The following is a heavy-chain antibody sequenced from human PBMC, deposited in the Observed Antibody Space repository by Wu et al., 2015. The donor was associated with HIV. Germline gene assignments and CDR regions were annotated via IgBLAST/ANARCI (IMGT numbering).Heavy chain of an antibody. CDR3: AGGGRRTSMDPFDY. J-gene: IGHJ4*02. V-gene: IGHV1-69*13. CDR2: LIPMYGTA. D-gene: IGHD5-18*01. CDR1: GGTFSSYA. Sequence: QVHLLQSGAEAKKPGSSVRVSCKVSGGTFSSYALSWVRQAPGQGLEWMGRLIPMYGTANYAQKFQGRVTITADESTSTAYMDVNTLRSEDTAVYFCAGGGRRTSMDPFDYWGQGTLVTVSS.